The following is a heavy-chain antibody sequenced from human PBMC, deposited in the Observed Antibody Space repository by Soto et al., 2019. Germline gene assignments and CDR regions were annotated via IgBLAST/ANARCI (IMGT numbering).Heavy chain of an antibody. D-gene: IGHD6-13*01. J-gene: IGHJ4*02. CDR1: GFTFSSYG. CDR2: ISYDGSNK. Sequence: QVQLVESGGGVVQPGRSLRLSCAASGFTFSSYGMHWVRQAPGKGLEWVAVISYDGSNKYYADSVKGRFTISRDNSKNTLYLQMNSLRAEDTAVYYCAKPAGRAATLDYWGQVTLVTVSS. V-gene: IGHV3-30*18. CDR3: AKPAGRAATLDY.